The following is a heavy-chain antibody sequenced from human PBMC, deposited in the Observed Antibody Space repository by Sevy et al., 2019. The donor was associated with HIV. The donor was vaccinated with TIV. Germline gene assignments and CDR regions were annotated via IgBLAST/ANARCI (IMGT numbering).Heavy chain of an antibody. CDR3: TDIGQVPFDY. V-gene: IGHV3-15*07. CDR2: IKTKFYGGTT. CDR1: GFTFNQAW. J-gene: IGHJ4*02. Sequence: GGSLRLSCGASGFTFNQAWMDWVRQAPGKGLEWVGRIKTKFYGGTTDYAAPVKGRFTISKDDSESKLYLQMNGLKTEDTAVYYCTDIGQVPFDYWGQGALVTVSS. D-gene: IGHD3-10*01.